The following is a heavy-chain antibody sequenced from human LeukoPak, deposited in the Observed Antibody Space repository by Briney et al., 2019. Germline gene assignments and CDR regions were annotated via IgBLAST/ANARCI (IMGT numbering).Heavy chain of an antibody. CDR1: GYTFTGYY. Sequence: ASVKVSCKASGYTFTGYYMHWVRQAPGQGLEWMGWINPNSGGTNYAQKFQGRVTMTGDTSISTAYMELSRLRSDDTAVYYCARGGYCSSTSCYTVGDWFDPWGQGTLVTVSS. CDR2: INPNSGGT. D-gene: IGHD2-2*02. J-gene: IGHJ5*02. CDR3: ARGGYCSSTSCYTVGDWFDP. V-gene: IGHV1-2*02.